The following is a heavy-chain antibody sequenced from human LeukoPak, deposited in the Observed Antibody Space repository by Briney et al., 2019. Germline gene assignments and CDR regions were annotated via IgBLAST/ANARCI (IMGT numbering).Heavy chain of an antibody. V-gene: IGHV1-18*01. D-gene: IGHD2-2*01. J-gene: IGHJ5*02. CDR2: ISAYNGNT. CDR3: ARGPSSIVVVPAALNWFDP. Sequence: ASVKVSCKASGYTFTSYGISWVRQAPGQGLEWMGWISAYNGNTNYAQKLQGRVTMTTDTSTSTAYMELRSLRSDDTAVYYCARGPSSIVVVPAALNWFDPWGQGTLVTVSS. CDR1: GYTFTSYG.